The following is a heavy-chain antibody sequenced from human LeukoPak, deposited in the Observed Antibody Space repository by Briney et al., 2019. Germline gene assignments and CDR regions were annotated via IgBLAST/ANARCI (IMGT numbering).Heavy chain of an antibody. Sequence: TSETLSLTCTVSGASFSNDYWSWIRQSPGKGLEWVGYIYHNGRTNYNPSLKSRITMSIDTSQNQFSLKVISVTAADTAVYYCARASEGIGYFDTWGRGSLVTVSS. D-gene: IGHD6-13*01. J-gene: IGHJ4*02. CDR2: IYHNGRT. CDR1: GASFSNDY. V-gene: IGHV4-59*01. CDR3: ARASEGIGYFDT.